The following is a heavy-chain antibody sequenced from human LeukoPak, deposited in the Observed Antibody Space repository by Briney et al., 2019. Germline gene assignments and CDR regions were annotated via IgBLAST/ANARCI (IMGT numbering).Heavy chain of an antibody. J-gene: IGHJ3*02. CDR2: IDPSDPYT. CDR1: GYSFTSYW. V-gene: IGHV5-10-1*01. D-gene: IGHD3-9*01. CDR3: ARPSNYYDILTYPYAFDI. Sequence: GESLKISCKGSGYSFTSYWISWVRQMPGKGLEWMLRIDPSDPYTNYSPSFQGHVTISADKSISTAYLQWSSLKASDTAMYYCARPSNYYDILTYPYAFDIWGQGTMVTVSS.